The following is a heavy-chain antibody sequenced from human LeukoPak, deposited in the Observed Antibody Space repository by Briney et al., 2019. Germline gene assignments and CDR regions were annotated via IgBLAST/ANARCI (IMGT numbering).Heavy chain of an antibody. Sequence: SETLSLTCTVSGGSISSSSYYWVWIRQPPGKGLEWIRTIFYTGSAYYNPSLKSRITISVDTSKNQFSLKLSSVTAADTAVYYCARRGGYYGSGKTYWFDPWGQGTLVTVSS. CDR2: IFYTGSA. D-gene: IGHD3-10*01. J-gene: IGHJ5*02. CDR1: GGSISSSSYY. V-gene: IGHV4-39*01. CDR3: ARRGGYYGSGKTYWFDP.